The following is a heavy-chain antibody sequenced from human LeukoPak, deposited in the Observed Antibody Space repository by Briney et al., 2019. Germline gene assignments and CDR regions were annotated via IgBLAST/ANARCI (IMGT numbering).Heavy chain of an antibody. CDR2: ISAYNGNR. CDR3: ARYSSGGYFDY. Sequence: ASVKVSCKASGYTFTSYDINWVRQATGQGLEWMGWISAYNGNRNNAQKFQGRLTMTTDTSTSTAYMELRSLRSDDTAVYYCARYSSGGYFDYWGQGTLVTVSS. J-gene: IGHJ4*02. CDR1: GYTFTSYD. V-gene: IGHV1-18*01. D-gene: IGHD3-22*01.